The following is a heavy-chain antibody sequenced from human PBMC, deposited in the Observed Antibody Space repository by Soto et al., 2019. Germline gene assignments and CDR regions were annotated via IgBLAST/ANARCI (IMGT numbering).Heavy chain of an antibody. Sequence: SEILSLTCPVSGDSIISLDHYWVWVRHPTGKGLEWIGSIFYLGSSYYNPSLKSRVTMSVDTSKNQFSLRLRSVTAADTAFYFCARHSLALRKNNRFDPWGQ. V-gene: IGHV4-39*01. D-gene: IGHD3-3*02. CDR1: GDSIISLDHY. CDR3: ARHSLALRKNNRFDP. J-gene: IGHJ5*02. CDR2: IFYLGSS.